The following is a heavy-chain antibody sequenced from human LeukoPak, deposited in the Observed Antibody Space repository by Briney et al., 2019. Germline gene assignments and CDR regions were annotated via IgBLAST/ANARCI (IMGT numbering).Heavy chain of an antibody. Sequence: SETLSLTCTVSGGSISSYYWSWIRQPPGKGLEWIGYIYYSGSTNYNPSLKSRVTISVDTSKNQFSLKLSSVTAADTAVYYCARHYGSGSYAPFDEYFQHWGQGTLVTVSS. CDR2: IYYSGST. CDR3: ARHYGSGSYAPFDEYFQH. V-gene: IGHV4-59*08. J-gene: IGHJ1*01. CDR1: GGSISSYY. D-gene: IGHD3-10*01.